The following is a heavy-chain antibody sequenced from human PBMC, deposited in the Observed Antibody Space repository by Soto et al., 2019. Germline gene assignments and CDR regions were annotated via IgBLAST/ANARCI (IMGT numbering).Heavy chain of an antibody. V-gene: IGHV4-39*01. CDR2: LTYSGTT. CDR3: ATPKKYTTGWYLFDY. J-gene: IGHJ4*02. CDR1: GGSISSSNLY. D-gene: IGHD6-19*01. Sequence: SETLSLTCTVSGGSISSSNLYWGWIRQPPGKGLEWIGSLTYSGTTHYNPSLESRVTVAVDTSKNQFSLKLSSVTAADTAVYYCATPKKYTTGWYLFDYWGQGTLVTVSS.